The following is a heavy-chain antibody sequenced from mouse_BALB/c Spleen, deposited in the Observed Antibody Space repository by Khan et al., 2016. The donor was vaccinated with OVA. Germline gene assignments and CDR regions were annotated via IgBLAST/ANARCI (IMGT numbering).Heavy chain of an antibody. V-gene: IGHV5-6*01. J-gene: IGHJ3*01. CDR3: ASHLTGSFAY. CDR1: GFTFSSYS. Sequence: EVQLLETGGDLVKPGGSLKLSCAASGFTFSSYSMSLVRQTPDKRLEWVATISSGADYTYYPDSVKGRFTISRDNAKNTLYLQMSSLKSEDTAMYYCASHLTGSFAYWGQGTLVTVSA. CDR2: ISSGADYT. D-gene: IGHD4-1*01.